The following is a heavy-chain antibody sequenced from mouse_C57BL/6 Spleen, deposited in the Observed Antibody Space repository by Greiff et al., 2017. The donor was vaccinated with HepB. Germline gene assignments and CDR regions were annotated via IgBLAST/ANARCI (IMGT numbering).Heavy chain of an antibody. CDR2: INYDGSST. Sequence: EVMLVESEGGLVQPGSSMKLSCTASGFTFSDYYMAWVRQVPEKGLEWVANINYDGSSTYYLDSLKSRFIISRDNAKNILYLQMSSLKSEDTATYYCARFPYGSSYSYYAMDYWGQGTSVTVSS. J-gene: IGHJ4*01. V-gene: IGHV5-16*01. CDR3: ARFPYGSSYSYYAMDY. D-gene: IGHD1-1*01. CDR1: GFTFSDYY.